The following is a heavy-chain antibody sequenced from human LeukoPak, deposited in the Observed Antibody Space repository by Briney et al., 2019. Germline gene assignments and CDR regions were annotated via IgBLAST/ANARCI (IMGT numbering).Heavy chain of an antibody. D-gene: IGHD4-17*01. J-gene: IGHJ6*02. CDR3: ARDRRVDYGDYYYYYGMDV. V-gene: IGHV3-66*01. Sequence: SGGSLRLSCAASGFTVSSNYMSWVRQAPGKGLEWVSVIYSGGSTYYADSVKGRFTISRDNSKNTLYLQMNSLRAEDTAVYYCARDRRVDYGDYYYYYGMDVWGQGTTVTDSS. CDR2: IYSGGST. CDR1: GFTVSSNY.